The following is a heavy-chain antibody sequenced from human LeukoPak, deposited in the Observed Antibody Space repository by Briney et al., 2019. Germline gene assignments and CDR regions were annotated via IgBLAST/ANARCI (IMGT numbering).Heavy chain of an antibody. CDR3: ARHTPQYSSSSWYFDY. V-gene: IGHV4-34*01. CDR2: INHSGST. CDR1: GGSFSGYY. J-gene: IGHJ4*02. Sequence: KPSETLSLTCAVYGGSFSGYYWSWIRQPPGKGLEWIGEINHSGSTNYNPSLKSRVTISVDTSKNQFSLKLSSVTAADTAVYYCARHTPQYSSSSWYFDYWGQGTLVTVSS. D-gene: IGHD6-6*01.